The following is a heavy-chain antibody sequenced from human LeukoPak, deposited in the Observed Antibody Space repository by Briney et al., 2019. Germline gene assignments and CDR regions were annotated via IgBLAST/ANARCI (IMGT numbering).Heavy chain of an antibody. Sequence: SQTLLLTCAISGDSVSTNSATWTWLRQSPSRGLEWLGRTYYRSKWFNDYAVSVKGRITINPDTSKNQFSLHLNSVTPEDTAVYYCGRAEHDWGSDYWGQGTLVTVSS. V-gene: IGHV6-1*01. CDR1: GDSVSTNSAT. J-gene: IGHJ4*02. CDR2: TYYRSKWFN. D-gene: IGHD3-9*01. CDR3: GRAEHDWGSDY.